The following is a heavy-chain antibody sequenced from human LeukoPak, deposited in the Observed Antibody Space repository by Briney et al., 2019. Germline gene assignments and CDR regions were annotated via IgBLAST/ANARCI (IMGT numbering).Heavy chain of an antibody. J-gene: IGHJ5*02. Sequence: GASVKVSCKASGYTFSTYDINWVRQATGQGLEWMGWMNPNSGNTGYAQKFQGRVTMTRNTSINTAYMEFSSLRSEDTAVYYCASGVAQFDPWGQGTLVTVSS. D-gene: IGHD2-15*01. CDR2: MNPNSGNT. CDR3: ASGVAQFDP. V-gene: IGHV1-8*01. CDR1: GYTFSTYD.